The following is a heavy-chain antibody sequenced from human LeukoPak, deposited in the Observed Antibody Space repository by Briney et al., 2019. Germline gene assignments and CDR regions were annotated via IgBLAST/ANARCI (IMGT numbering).Heavy chain of an antibody. Sequence: ASVTVSCKASGYMFTNYDINWVRQAPGQGLEWMGWMNPQSGNTVYAQTFRGRVTITRDTSITTAYMDLSSLRSEDTAVYYCARGPNYSNFGSAYYYYMDVWGKGTTVTVSS. CDR1: GYMFTNYD. D-gene: IGHD4-11*01. J-gene: IGHJ6*03. V-gene: IGHV1-8*03. CDR2: MNPQSGNT. CDR3: ARGPNYSNFGSAYYYYMDV.